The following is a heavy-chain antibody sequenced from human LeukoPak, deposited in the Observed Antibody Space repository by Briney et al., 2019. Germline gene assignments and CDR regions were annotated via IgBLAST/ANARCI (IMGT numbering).Heavy chain of an antibody. CDR2: IKQDGSEK. J-gene: IGHJ4*02. CDR3: ARGNSYGSAYGGNSRFDY. Sequence: PGGSLRLSCAASGFTFSSYWMSWVRQAPGKGLEWVANIKQDGSEKYYVDSVKGRFTISRDNAKNSLYLQMNSLRAEDTAVYYCARGNSYGSAYGGNSRFDYWGQGTLVTVSS. CDR1: GFTFSSYW. V-gene: IGHV3-7*01. D-gene: IGHD4-23*01.